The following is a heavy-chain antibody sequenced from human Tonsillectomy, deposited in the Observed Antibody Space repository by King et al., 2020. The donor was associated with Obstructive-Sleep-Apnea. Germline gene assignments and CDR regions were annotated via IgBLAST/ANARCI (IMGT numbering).Heavy chain of an antibody. V-gene: IGHV3-7*01. Sequence: VQLVESGGGLVQPGGSLRLSCAASGFTFSNYWMSWVRQAPGKGLEWVANIKQDGSEKYYVDSVKGRFTISRDNAKNSLYLQMNSLRAEDTAVYYCARDGFRSLKQLDHNSDWYFQHWGQGTLVTVSS. CDR3: ARDGFRSLKQLDHNSDWYFQH. J-gene: IGHJ1*01. CDR1: GFTFSNYW. D-gene: IGHD6-13*01. CDR2: IKQDGSEK.